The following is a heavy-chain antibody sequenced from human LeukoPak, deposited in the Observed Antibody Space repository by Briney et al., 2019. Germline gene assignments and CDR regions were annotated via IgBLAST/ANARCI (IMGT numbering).Heavy chain of an antibody. CDR1: GYTFTSYG. D-gene: IGHD3-9*01. CDR3: ARPAGDILAGYYTGAFDI. Sequence: ALVKVSCKASGYTFTSYGISWVRQAPGQGLEWMGWISTYNGNTNYAQKLQGRVTMTTDTSTSTAYMELRSLRSDDTAVYYCARPAGDILAGYYTGAFDIWGQGTMVTVSS. J-gene: IGHJ3*02. CDR2: ISTYNGNT. V-gene: IGHV1-18*01.